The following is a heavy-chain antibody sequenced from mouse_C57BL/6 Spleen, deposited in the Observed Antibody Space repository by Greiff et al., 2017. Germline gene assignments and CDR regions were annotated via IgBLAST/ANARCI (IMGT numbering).Heavy chain of an antibody. CDR3: ARSGYGSDY. CDR1: GYTFTSYW. CDR2: IYPSDSET. J-gene: IGHJ2*01. Sequence: QVQLQQPGAELVRPGSSVKLSCKASGYTFTSYWMDWVKQRPGQGLVWIGNIYPSDSETHYNQKFKDKDTLTVDKSSSTAYMQLSSLTSEDSAVYYCARSGYGSDYWGQGTTLTVSS. D-gene: IGHD1-1*01. V-gene: IGHV1-61*01.